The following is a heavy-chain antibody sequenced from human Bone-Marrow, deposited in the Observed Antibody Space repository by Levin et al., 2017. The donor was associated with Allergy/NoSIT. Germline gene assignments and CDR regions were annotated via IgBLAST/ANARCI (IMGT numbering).Heavy chain of an antibody. D-gene: IGHD3-10*01. CDR3: ARGDVLLWFGELLGFDY. J-gene: IGHJ4*02. Sequence: GGSLRLSCAASGFTFSSYGMHWVRQAPGKGLEWVAVIWYDGSNKYYADSVKGRFTISRDNSKNTLYLQMNSLRAEDTAVYYCARGDVLLWFGELLGFDYWGQGTLVTVSS. CDR2: IWYDGSNK. V-gene: IGHV3-33*01. CDR1: GFTFSSYG.